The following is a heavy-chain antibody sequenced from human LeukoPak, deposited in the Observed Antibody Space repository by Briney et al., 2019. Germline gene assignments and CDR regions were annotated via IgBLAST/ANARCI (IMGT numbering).Heavy chain of an antibody. Sequence: PGGSLRLSCAASGFTFSSYAMHWVRQAPGKGLEWVAVISYDGRNKYYADSVKGRFTISRDNSKNTLYLQMNSLRAEDTAVYYCARGVVVKGMDVWGQGTTVTVSS. J-gene: IGHJ6*02. CDR3: ARGVVVKGMDV. D-gene: IGHD2-21*01. V-gene: IGHV3-30*04. CDR1: GFTFSSYA. CDR2: ISYDGRNK.